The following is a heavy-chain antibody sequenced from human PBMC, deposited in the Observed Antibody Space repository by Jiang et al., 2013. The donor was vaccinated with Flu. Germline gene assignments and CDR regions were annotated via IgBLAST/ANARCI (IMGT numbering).Heavy chain of an antibody. V-gene: IGHV1-46*01. Sequence: KVSCKASGYTFINYNMHWVRQAPGQGLEWMGIINPGDSSTSYAQKFQGRVTMTRDTSTSTVYMQLNSLISDDTAVYFCARFRYGGLTYFDYWGQGTLVTVSS. J-gene: IGHJ4*02. CDR1: GYTFINYN. CDR3: ARFRYGGLTYFDY. CDR2: INPGDSST. D-gene: IGHD1-14*01.